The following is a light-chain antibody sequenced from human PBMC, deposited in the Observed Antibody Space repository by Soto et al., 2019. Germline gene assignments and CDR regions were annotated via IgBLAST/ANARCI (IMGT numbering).Light chain of an antibody. CDR1: QGISSY. Sequence: DIQLTQSPSFLSASVGDRVTITCRASQGISSYLAWYQQKPGKAPKLLIYAASTLPSGVPSRFSGSGSGTEFTLTISSLQPEDFAAYYCQQLNSYPLTFGQGTQLEIK. CDR2: AAS. J-gene: IGKJ5*01. V-gene: IGKV1-9*01. CDR3: QQLNSYPLT.